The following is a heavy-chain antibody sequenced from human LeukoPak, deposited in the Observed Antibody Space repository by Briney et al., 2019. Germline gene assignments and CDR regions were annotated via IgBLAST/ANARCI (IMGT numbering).Heavy chain of an antibody. CDR1: GFTFNTYS. CDR3: TTGIAAASRYYYYMDV. Sequence: GGSLRLSCEASGFTFNTYSMNWVRQAPGKGLEWVGRIKSKTDGGTTDYAAPVKGRFTISRDDSKNTLYLQMNSLKTEDTAVYYCTTGIAAASRYYYYMDVWGKGTTVTVSS. V-gene: IGHV3-15*01. CDR2: IKSKTDGGTT. D-gene: IGHD6-13*01. J-gene: IGHJ6*03.